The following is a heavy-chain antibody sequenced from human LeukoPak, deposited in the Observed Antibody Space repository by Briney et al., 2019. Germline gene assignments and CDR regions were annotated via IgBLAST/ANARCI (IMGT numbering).Heavy chain of an antibody. D-gene: IGHD3-22*01. CDR1: GYSISSGYY. V-gene: IGHV4-38-2*02. CDR3: ARHDSSGYWIDY. J-gene: IGHJ4*02. CDR2: IYHSGST. Sequence: SETLSLTCTVSGYSISSGYYWGWIRQPPGKGLEWIGSIYHSGSTYYNPSLKSRVTISVDTSKNQFSLKLSSVTAADTAVYYCARHDSSGYWIDYWGQGTLVAVSS.